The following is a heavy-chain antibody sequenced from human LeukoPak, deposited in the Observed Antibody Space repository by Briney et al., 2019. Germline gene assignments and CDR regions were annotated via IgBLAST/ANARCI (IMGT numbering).Heavy chain of an antibody. D-gene: IGHD6-6*01. CDR3: ARKNTTSSEDY. CDR2: ISGSSSIM. V-gene: IGHV3-48*01. CDR1: GFPFSSYS. Sequence: PGGSLRLSCVASGFPFSSYSMNWVRQAPGKGLEWVSFISGSSSIMDYADSVKGRFTISRDNGKNSLFLHMNSLRAEDTAVYYCARKNTTSSEDYWGQGTLVTVSS. J-gene: IGHJ4*02.